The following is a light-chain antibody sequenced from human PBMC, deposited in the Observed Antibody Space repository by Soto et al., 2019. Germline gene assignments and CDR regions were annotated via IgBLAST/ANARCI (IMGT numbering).Light chain of an antibody. CDR1: SSDVGAYNF. V-gene: IGLV2-14*03. CDR3: SAYTASRTYV. J-gene: IGLJ1*01. CDR2: NVY. Sequence: QSVLTQPASVSGSPGQSITISCTGTSSDVGAYNFVSWHQQHPGKAPKLMIYNVYDRPSGISYRFSDSKSGNTASLTISGLQGEDEADYYCSAYTASRTYVFGTGTKVTVL.